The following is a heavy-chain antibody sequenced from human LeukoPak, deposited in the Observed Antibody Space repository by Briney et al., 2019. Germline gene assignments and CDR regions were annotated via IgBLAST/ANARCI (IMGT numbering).Heavy chain of an antibody. CDR1: GGSLTGYF. D-gene: IGHD2-8*01. CDR2: LYYSGST. V-gene: IGHV4-59*01. Sequence: PSETLSLTCAVSGGSLTGYFWTWIRQAPGEGLEWIVHLYYSGSTYYNPSLESRVSISIDTSKTQFSLELNSVTAADTAVYYCARGFGGTYYTDGFVWGQGTLVTVSP. J-gene: IGHJ3*01. CDR3: ARGFGGTYYTDGFV.